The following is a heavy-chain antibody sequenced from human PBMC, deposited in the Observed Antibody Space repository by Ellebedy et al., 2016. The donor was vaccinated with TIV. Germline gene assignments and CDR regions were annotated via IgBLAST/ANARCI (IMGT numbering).Heavy chain of an antibody. V-gene: IGHV3-30*04. CDR2: ISYDGVNK. CDR3: STLSDTGY. J-gene: IGHJ4*01. CDR1: GFILNTYA. Sequence: GESLKISCAASGFILNTYAMNWVRQAPGKGLEWVAVISYDGVNKYYANSVKGRFTISRDNSENTLYLQMNSLKAEDTAMYYCSTLSDTGYWGHGTLVTVSS. D-gene: IGHD1-1*01.